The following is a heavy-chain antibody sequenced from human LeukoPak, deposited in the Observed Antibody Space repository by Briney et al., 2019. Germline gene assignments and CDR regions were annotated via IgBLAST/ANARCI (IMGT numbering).Heavy chain of an antibody. CDR1: GGSFSGYY. V-gene: IGHV4-34*01. CDR3: ARHSGGTYYVNFDP. CDR2: INHSGST. J-gene: IGHJ5*02. Sequence: SETLSLTCAVYGGSFSGYYWSWIRQPPGKGLGWIEEINHSGSTNYNPSLKSRVTISVDTSKNQFSLKLSSVTAADTAVYYCARHSGGTYYVNFDPWGQGTLVTVSS. D-gene: IGHD1-26*01.